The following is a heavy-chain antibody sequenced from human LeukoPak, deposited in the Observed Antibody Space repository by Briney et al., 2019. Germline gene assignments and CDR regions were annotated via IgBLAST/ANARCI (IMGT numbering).Heavy chain of an antibody. V-gene: IGHV3-33*06. CDR1: GFTFSNYG. Sequence: GGSLRLSCAASGFTFSNYGMHWVRQAPGKGLEWVAVIWYDGTNKFYADSAKGRFTIYRDNSRSTLYLQMDALRAEDTAVYYCAKGDGSNNYYMDVWGKGTTVTVSS. D-gene: IGHD3-10*01. CDR3: AKGDGSNNYYMDV. CDR2: IWYDGTNK. J-gene: IGHJ6*03.